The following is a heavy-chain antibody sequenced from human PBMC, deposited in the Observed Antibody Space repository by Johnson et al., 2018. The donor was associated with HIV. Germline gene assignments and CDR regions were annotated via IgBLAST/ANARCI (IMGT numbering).Heavy chain of an antibody. CDR3: AREGAWEVRPGAFDI. J-gene: IGHJ3*02. V-gene: IGHV3-66*01. Sequence: EQLVESGGGVVQPGGSLRLSCAASGFIFSNAWMSWVRQAPGKGLEWVSVIYSGGSTYYADSVKGRFTISRDNSKNTLYLQMNSLRAEDTAVYYCAREGAWEVRPGAFDIWGQGTMVTVSS. CDR1: GFIFSNAW. CDR2: IYSGGST. D-gene: IGHD1-26*01.